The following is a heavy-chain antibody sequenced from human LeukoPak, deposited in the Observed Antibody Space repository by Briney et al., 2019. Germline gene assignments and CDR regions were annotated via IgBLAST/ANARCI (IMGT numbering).Heavy chain of an antibody. V-gene: IGHV1-8*01. CDR3: ARGADCSSASCYLGALDI. CDR2: MNPNSGNT. D-gene: IGHD2-2*01. J-gene: IGHJ3*02. Sequence: ASVKVSCKASGYTFTSYDINWVRQATGQGLEWMGWMNPNSGNTGYAQKFQGRVTMTRNTSISTAYMELSSLRSEDTAVYYCARGADCSSASCYLGALDIWGQGTVVTVSS. CDR1: GYTFTSYD.